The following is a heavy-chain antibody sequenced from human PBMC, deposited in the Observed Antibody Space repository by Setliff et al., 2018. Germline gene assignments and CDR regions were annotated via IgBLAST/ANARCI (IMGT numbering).Heavy chain of an antibody. D-gene: IGHD3-9*01. V-gene: IGHV3-9*01. Sequence: GGSLRLSCAASGFTFDDYAMHWVRQAPGKGLEWVSGISWNSGSIGYADSVKGRFTISRDNAKNSLYLQMNSLRAEDTALYYCAKGGLRYFDWLPDWGQGTLVTVSS. CDR2: ISWNSGSI. CDR3: AKGGLRYFDWLPD. CDR1: GFTFDDYA. J-gene: IGHJ4*02.